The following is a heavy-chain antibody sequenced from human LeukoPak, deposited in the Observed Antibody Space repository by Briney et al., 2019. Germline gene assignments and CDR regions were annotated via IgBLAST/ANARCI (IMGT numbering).Heavy chain of an antibody. Sequence: SQTLSLTCAVSGGSISSGGYSWSWIRQPPGKGLEWIGYIYHSGSTYYNPSRKSRVTISVDRSKNQFSLKLSSVTAADTAVYYCAREGSSGYYYLAYWGQGTLVTVSS. V-gene: IGHV4-30-2*01. J-gene: IGHJ4*02. CDR1: GGSISSGGYS. CDR3: AREGSSGYYYLAY. CDR2: IYHSGST. D-gene: IGHD3-22*01.